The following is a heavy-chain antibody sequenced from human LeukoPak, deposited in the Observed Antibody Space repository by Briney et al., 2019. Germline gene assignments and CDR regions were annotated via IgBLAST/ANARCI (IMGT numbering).Heavy chain of an antibody. D-gene: IGHD2-2*02. CDR1: GFTVSSNY. J-gene: IGHJ6*02. V-gene: IGHV3-53*04. CDR3: ARYRIVVVPAAILDYGMDV. Sequence: GGFLRLSCAASGFTVSSNYMSWVRQAPGKGLEWVSVIYSGGSTYYADSVKGRFTISRHNSKNTLYLQMNSLRAEDTAVYYCARYRIVVVPAAILDYGMDVWGQGTTVTVSS. CDR2: IYSGGST.